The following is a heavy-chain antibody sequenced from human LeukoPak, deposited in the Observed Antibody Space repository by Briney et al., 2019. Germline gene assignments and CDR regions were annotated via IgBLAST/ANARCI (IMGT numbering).Heavy chain of an antibody. CDR3: AITYSGSYPDY. Sequence: ASVKVSCKASGYTFTGYQMYWVRQAPGQGLEWMGWVNPNSGGTNYAQKFQGRVTMTRDTSISTAYMELSRLRSDDTALYYCAITYSGSYPDYWGQGTLVTVPS. D-gene: IGHD1-26*01. V-gene: IGHV1-2*02. J-gene: IGHJ4*02. CDR2: VNPNSGGT. CDR1: GYTFTGYQ.